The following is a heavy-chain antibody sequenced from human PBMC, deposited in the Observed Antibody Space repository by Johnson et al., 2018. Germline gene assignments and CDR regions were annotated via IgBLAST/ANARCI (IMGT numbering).Heavy chain of an antibody. D-gene: IGHD3-22*01. Sequence: VQLVQSGGGLVQPGRSLRLSCAASGFTFDDYAMHWVRQAPGKGLEWVSGISWNSGSIVYADSVKGRFTMSRDNAKNSLYLQMNSLRSEDTAVYYSASTGDSSGYGVWGKGTTVTVSS. CDR3: ASTGDSSGYGV. V-gene: IGHV3-9*01. J-gene: IGHJ6*04. CDR1: GFTFDDYA. CDR2: ISWNSGSI.